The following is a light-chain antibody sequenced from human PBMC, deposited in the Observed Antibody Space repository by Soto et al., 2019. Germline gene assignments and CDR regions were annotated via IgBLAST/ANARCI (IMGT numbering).Light chain of an antibody. CDR3: QLYLNTPQN. Sequence: DIVMTQSPDSLAVSLGERATINCKSSQSILYSPNNKNYLAWYQQKPGQPPKLLIYWASTRESGVPDRFSGSGSGTDFTLTISSLQAEDVAVYYCQLYLNTPQNFGQGTKVEIK. V-gene: IGKV4-1*01. CDR2: WAS. J-gene: IGKJ1*01. CDR1: QSILYSPNNKNY.